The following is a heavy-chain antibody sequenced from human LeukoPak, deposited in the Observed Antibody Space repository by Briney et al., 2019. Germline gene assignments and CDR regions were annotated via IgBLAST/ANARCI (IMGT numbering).Heavy chain of an antibody. CDR1: GFTFSCYA. D-gene: IGHD3-16*01. CDR2: ISGSGGST. CDR3: AKVAFRDIYYYYGMDV. Sequence: PGGSLRLSCAASGFTFSCYAMSWVRQAPGKGLEWVSAISGSGGSTYYADSVKGRFTISRDNSKNTLYLQMNSLRAEDTAVYYCAKVAFRDIYYYYGMDVWGQGTTVTVSS. J-gene: IGHJ6*02. V-gene: IGHV3-23*01.